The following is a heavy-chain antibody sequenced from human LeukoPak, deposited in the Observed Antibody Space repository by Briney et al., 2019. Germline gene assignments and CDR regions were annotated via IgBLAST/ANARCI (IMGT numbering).Heavy chain of an antibody. J-gene: IGHJ4*02. Sequence: GGSLRLSCTASGFTFGDYAMIWVRQAPGKGLEWVGFIRSNLYGGTPEYAASVKGRFTISRDDSKSIAYPQMNSLKTEDTAVYYCTRDYGDYAHFDYWGQGTLVTVSS. V-gene: IGHV3-49*04. D-gene: IGHD4-17*01. CDR3: TRDYGDYAHFDY. CDR2: IRSNLYGGTP. CDR1: GFTFGDYA.